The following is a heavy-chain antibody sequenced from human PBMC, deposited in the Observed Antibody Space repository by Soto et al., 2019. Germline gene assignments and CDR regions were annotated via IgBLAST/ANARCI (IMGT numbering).Heavy chain of an antibody. D-gene: IGHD3-22*01. CDR3: ARARITIIVVDPFDY. J-gene: IGHJ4*02. V-gene: IGHV1-18*01. Sequence: QVQLVQSGAEVKKPGASVKVSCKASGYTFTSYGISWVRQAPGQGLEWMGWISAYNGNTNYAQKLQGRVTMTTDTSTSTAYMELRSLRADDTAVYDCARARITIIVVDPFDYWGQGTLVTVSS. CDR1: GYTFTSYG. CDR2: ISAYNGNT.